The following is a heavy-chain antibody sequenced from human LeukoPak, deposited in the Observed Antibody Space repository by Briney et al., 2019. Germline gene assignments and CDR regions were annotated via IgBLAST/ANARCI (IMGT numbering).Heavy chain of an antibody. J-gene: IGHJ4*02. V-gene: IGHV3-23*01. Sequence: TGGSLRLSCAASGFTFSSYAMSWVRQAPGKGLEWVSAISGSGGSTYYADSVKGRFTISRDNSKNTLYLQMNSLRAEDTAVYYCAKWLGGWFLSSMYYFDYWGQGTLVIVSS. CDR3: AKWLGGWFLSSMYYFDY. CDR2: ISGSGGST. D-gene: IGHD3-10*01. CDR1: GFTFSSYA.